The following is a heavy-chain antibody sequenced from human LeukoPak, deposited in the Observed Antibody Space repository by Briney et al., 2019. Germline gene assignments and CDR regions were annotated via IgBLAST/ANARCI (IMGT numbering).Heavy chain of an antibody. CDR1: GFTFDDYG. D-gene: IGHD5-12*01. Sequence: GGSLRLSCAASGFTFDDYGMSWVRQAPGKGLEWVSGINWNGGSTGYADSVKGRFTISRDNAKNSLYLQMNSLRAEDTAVYYCAREGYSGYDGGYFDYWGQGTLVTVSS. V-gene: IGHV3-20*04. CDR2: INWNGGST. CDR3: AREGYSGYDGGYFDY. J-gene: IGHJ4*02.